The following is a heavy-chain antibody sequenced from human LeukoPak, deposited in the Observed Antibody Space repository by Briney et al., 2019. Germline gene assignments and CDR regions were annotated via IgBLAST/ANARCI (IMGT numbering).Heavy chain of an antibody. CDR1: GFTFSNYA. CDR2: ISYDGSNK. CDR3: ARNDYGGNYFIDY. D-gene: IGHD4-23*01. V-gene: IGHV3-30-3*01. J-gene: IGHJ4*02. Sequence: GRPLRLSCAASGFTFSNYAMYWVRQAPGKGLEWVALISYDGSNKYYADSLKGRFTISRDNSKNTLYLQMNSLRTEDTAVYYCARNDYGGNYFIDYWGQGTLVTVSS.